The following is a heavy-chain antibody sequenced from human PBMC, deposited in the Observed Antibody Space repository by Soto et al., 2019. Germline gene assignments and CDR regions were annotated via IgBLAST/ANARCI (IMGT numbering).Heavy chain of an antibody. V-gene: IGHV1-8*01. CDR3: ARVGYYYDSSGYYLSFDY. CDR2: MNPNSGNT. D-gene: IGHD3-22*01. Sequence: QVQLVQSGAEVKKPGASVKVSCKASGYTFTSYDINWVRQATGQGLEWMGWMNPNSGNTGYAQKFQGRVTMTRNTSICTXXMELSSLRSEDTAVYYCARVGYYYDSSGYYLSFDYWGQGTLVTVSS. CDR1: GYTFTSYD. J-gene: IGHJ4*02.